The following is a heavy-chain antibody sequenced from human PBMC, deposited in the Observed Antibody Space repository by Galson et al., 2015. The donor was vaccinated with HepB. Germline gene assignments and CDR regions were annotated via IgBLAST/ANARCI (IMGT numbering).Heavy chain of an antibody. Sequence: QSGAEVKKPGESLKISCKGSGYSFTDYWIGWVRQMPGKGLEWTGIIYPGDSDTRYSPSFQGQVTISADESISTAYLQWSGLKASDTAMYYCTRLGYCGGGSCYQRGYFDSWGQGTLVIVSS. D-gene: IGHD2-15*01. CDR1: GYSFTDYW. J-gene: IGHJ4*02. V-gene: IGHV5-51*01. CDR3: TRLGYCGGGSCYQRGYFDS. CDR2: IYPGDSDT.